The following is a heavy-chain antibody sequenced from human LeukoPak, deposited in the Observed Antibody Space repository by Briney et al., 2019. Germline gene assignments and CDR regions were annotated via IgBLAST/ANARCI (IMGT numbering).Heavy chain of an antibody. J-gene: IGHJ4*02. CDR3: AKAPRYSDWGEFGY. CDR1: GFTFSSYG. CDR2: IRYDGSNK. V-gene: IGHV3-30*02. Sequence: PGGSLRLSCAASGFTFSSYGMHWVRQAPGKGLEWVAFIRYDGSNKYYADSVKGRFTISRDNSKNTLYLQMNSLRAEDTAVYYCAKAPRYSDWGEFGYWGQGTPVTVSS. D-gene: IGHD3-16*01.